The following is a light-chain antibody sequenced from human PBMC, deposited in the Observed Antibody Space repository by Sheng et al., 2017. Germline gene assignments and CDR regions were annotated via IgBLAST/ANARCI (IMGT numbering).Light chain of an antibody. CDR3: QQYNTYPWT. CDR1: QSISGW. Sequence: DIQMTQSPSSLSASVGDRVTITCRASQSISGWVAWYQQKPGKAPKLLIHKSSSLRSGVPSRISGSGSGTEFTLTISSLQPEDFAIYFCQQYNTYPWTFGQGTKLEI. J-gene: IGKJ2*02. V-gene: IGKV1-5*03. CDR2: KSS.